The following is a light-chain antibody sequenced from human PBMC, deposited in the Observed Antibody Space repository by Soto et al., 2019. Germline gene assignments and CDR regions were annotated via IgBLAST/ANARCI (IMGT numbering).Light chain of an antibody. Sequence: DIQVTQSPSTLSASVGDRVTITCRASQSLNDWLAWYQQKPGKAPKLLIYKASGLESGVPSRFSGSRSGTEFTLTISSLQPDDFATYYCQQYNGYPWTFGQGTKVEIK. J-gene: IGKJ1*01. CDR3: QQYNGYPWT. V-gene: IGKV1-5*03. CDR1: QSLNDW. CDR2: KAS.